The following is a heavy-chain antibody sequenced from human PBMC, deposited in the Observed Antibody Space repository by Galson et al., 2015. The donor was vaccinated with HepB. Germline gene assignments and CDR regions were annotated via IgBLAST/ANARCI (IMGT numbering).Heavy chain of an antibody. D-gene: IGHD3-10*01. V-gene: IGHV7-4-1*02. Sequence: SVKVSCKASGYTFTSYAMNWVRQAPGQGLEWMGWINTNTGNPTYAQGFTGRFVFSLDTSVSTAYLQISSLKAEDTAVYYCARDRGVLLWFGESPDAFDIWGQGTMVTVSS. J-gene: IGHJ3*02. CDR1: GYTFTSYA. CDR3: ARDRGVLLWFGESPDAFDI. CDR2: INTNTGNP.